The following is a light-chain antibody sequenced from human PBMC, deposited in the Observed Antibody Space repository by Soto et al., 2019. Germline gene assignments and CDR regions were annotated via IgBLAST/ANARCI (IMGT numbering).Light chain of an antibody. Sequence: EIVMTQSPATLSVSPGERATLSCRASQSVSSNLAWYQQNPGQAPRLLIYGASTRATGIPARFSGSRSVTEFTLAITSLQSEDFAVYYCQQYNNWPPYTFGQATKVEVK. V-gene: IGKV3-15*01. CDR1: QSVSSN. J-gene: IGKJ2*01. CDR2: GAS. CDR3: QQYNNWPPYT.